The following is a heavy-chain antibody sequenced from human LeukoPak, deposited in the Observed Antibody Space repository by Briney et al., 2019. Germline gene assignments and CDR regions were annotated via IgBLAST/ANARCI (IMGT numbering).Heavy chain of an antibody. D-gene: IGHD2-2*01. J-gene: IGHJ5*02. Sequence: GGSLRLSCAASGFTFSTYALTWVRLAPGKGLEWVSTIGGSGSVTYYADSVNGRFTTSTDNSKNTLYLQMNSLRAEDTAVYYCAKDGRGGDCTSASCTNWFGPWGQGTLVTVSS. V-gene: IGHV3-23*01. CDR1: GFTFSTYA. CDR2: IGGSGSVT. CDR3: AKDGRGGDCTSASCTNWFGP.